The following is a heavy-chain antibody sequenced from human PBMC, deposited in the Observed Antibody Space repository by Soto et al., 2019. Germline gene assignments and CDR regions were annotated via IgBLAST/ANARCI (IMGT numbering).Heavy chain of an antibody. CDR2: INDDGIST. Sequence: GGSLRLSCAASGFTFSMYWMHWVRQVPGKGPEWVSRINDDGISTNYADSVKGRFTISRDNAKNTLYLQMNALRVEDTAVYYCTRGPRSTSTGTGAFWGQGTLVTV. D-gene: IGHD3-10*01. CDR1: GFTFSMYW. V-gene: IGHV3-74*01. J-gene: IGHJ4*02. CDR3: TRGPRSTSTGTGAF.